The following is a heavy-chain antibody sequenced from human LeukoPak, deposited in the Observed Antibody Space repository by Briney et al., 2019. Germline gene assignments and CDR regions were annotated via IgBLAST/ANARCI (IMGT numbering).Heavy chain of an antibody. Sequence: GESLKISCNGSGYSFTSYWIGWVRQMPRKSLEWMGIIYPGDSDTRYSPSFQGQVTISAAKSISTAYLQWNSLKASDTAMYYCARQRSNIVATYFDYWGQGTLVTVSS. CDR3: ARQRSNIVATYFDY. D-gene: IGHD5-12*01. CDR2: IYPGDSDT. CDR1: GYSFTSYW. V-gene: IGHV5-51*01. J-gene: IGHJ4*02.